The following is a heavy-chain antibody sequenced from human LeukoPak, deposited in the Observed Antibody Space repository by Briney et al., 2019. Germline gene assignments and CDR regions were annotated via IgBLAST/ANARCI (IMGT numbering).Heavy chain of an antibody. CDR2: ISFDGSKR. CDR1: GFTFRTYG. Sequence: GGSLRLSCAASGFTFRTYGMHWVRQAPGKGLEWVAFISFDGSKRYFTDSMKGRFTISRDNSENTLFLQLDSLRTEDTAVYYCAKDLRWFGNFYFNYFDHWGQGTLVTVSS. CDR3: AKDLRWFGNFYFNYFDH. V-gene: IGHV3-30*18. D-gene: IGHD3-10*01. J-gene: IGHJ4*02.